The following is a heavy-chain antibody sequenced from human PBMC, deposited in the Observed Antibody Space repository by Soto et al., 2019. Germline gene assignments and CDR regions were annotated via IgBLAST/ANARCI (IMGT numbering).Heavy chain of an antibody. CDR1: GYTFTGYY. D-gene: IGHD3-3*01. CDR3: ARETRSTDFWSGYYIYYFDD. CDR2: INPNSGGT. Sequence: ASVKVSCKASGYTFTGYYMHWVRQAPGQGLEWMGWINPNSGGTNYAQKFQGWVTMTRDASISTAYMELSRLRSDDTAVYYCARETRSTDFWSGYYIYYFDDWGQGTLVTVSS. J-gene: IGHJ4*02. V-gene: IGHV1-2*04.